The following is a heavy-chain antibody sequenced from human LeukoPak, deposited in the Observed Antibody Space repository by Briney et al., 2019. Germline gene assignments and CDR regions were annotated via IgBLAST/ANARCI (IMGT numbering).Heavy chain of an antibody. D-gene: IGHD1-7*01. CDR2: IYYSGST. J-gene: IGHJ5*01. CDR3: ARRPWNYWFDP. CDR1: GGSISSYY. Sequence: SETLSLTCTVSGGSISSYYWSWIRQPPGKGLEWIGYIYYSGSTNYNPSLKSRVTISVDTSKNQFSLKLSSVTAADTAVYYCARRPWNYWFDPWGQGTLVTVSS. V-gene: IGHV4-59*08.